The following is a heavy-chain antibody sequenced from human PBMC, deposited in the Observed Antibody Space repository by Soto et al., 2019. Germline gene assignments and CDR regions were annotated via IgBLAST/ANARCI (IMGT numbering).Heavy chain of an antibody. V-gene: IGHV2-5*02. CDR2: IYWDDDK. Sequence: GVNWIRQPPGKALEWLALIYWDDDKQYSPSLKSRHTITKDTSKNQVVLTMTNMDPVDTATYYCAHGSGWLSDYWGQGTLVTVSS. J-gene: IGHJ4*02. CDR1: G. D-gene: IGHD6-19*01. CDR3: AHGSGWLSDY.